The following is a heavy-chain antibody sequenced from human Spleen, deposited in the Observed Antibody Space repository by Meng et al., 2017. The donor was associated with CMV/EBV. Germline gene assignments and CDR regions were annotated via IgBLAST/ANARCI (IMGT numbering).Heavy chain of an antibody. V-gene: IGHV3-7*01. CDR3: ARASGYGDNWLPNWFDL. CDR2: INQDGSDK. J-gene: IGHJ5*02. Sequence: GGSLRLSCAASGFTFSSYWMSWVRQAPGKGLEWVANINQDGSDKYYVDSVKGRFTISRDNAKNSLYLQMNSLRGVDTAIYYCARASGYGDNWLPNWFDLWGQGTLVTVSS. CDR1: GFTFSSYW. D-gene: IGHD1-1*01.